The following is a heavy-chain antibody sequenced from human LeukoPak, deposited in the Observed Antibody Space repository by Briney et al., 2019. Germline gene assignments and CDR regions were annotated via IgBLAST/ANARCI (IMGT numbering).Heavy chain of an antibody. V-gene: IGHV4-34*01. Sequence: SETLSLTCAVYGGSFSGYYWSWIRQPPGKGLEWIGEINHSGSINYNPSLKSRVTISVDTSKNQFSLKLSSATAADTAVYYCARGLRSYRFHVRFDYWGQGTLVTVSS. CDR1: GGSFSGYY. CDR2: INHSGSI. D-gene: IGHD1-14*01. CDR3: ARGLRSYRFHVRFDY. J-gene: IGHJ4*02.